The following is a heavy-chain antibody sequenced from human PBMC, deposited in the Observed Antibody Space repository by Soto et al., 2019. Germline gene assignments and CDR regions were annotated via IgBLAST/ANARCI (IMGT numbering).Heavy chain of an antibody. CDR1: GYIFTSYW. D-gene: IGHD5-18*01. V-gene: IGHV5-51*01. CDR2: IYPGDSDT. J-gene: IGHJ2*01. CDR3: ARPGPHVGIQLWGGGIEKNWYFDL. Sequence: EVQLVQSGAEVKKPGESLKISCKGSGYIFTSYWIGWVRQMPGKGLEWMGIIYPGDSDTRYSPSFQGQVTISADKSISTAYPQWSSLKASDTAMYYCARPGPHVGIQLWGGGIEKNWYFDLWGRGTLVTVSS.